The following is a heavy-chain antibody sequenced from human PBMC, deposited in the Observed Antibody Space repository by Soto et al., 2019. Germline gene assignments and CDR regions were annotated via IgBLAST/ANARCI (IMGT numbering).Heavy chain of an antibody. V-gene: IGHV1-69*02. J-gene: IGHJ5*02. CDR1: GGTFSSYT. Sequence: QVQLVQSGAEVKKPGSSVKVSCKGSGGTFSSYTISWVRQAPGQGLEWMGRIIPILGIANYAQKFQGRVTITADKSTSTAYMELSSLRSEDTAVYYCARVGAADGWFDPWGQGTLVTVSS. CDR2: IIPILGIA. D-gene: IGHD6-13*01. CDR3: ARVGAADGWFDP.